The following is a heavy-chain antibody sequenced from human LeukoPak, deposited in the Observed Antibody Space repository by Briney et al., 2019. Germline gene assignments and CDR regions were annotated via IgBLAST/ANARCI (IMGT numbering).Heavy chain of an antibody. CDR1: GGSISSSSYY. V-gene: IGHV4-39*01. CDR2: IYYSGTT. D-gene: IGHD3-22*01. J-gene: IGHJ3*02. Sequence: SETLSLTCTVSGGSISSSSYYWDWIRQPPGKGLEWIGTIYYSGTTYYNPSLKRRLTISVDTSRNQFSLKLSSVTATDTAVYYCARMIGDDAFDIWGQGTMVTVSS. CDR3: ARMIGDDAFDI.